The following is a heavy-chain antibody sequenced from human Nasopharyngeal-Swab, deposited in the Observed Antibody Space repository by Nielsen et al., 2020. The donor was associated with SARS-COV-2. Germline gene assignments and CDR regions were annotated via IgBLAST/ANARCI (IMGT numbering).Heavy chain of an antibody. Sequence: GESLKISCAASGFTFSSYWMSWVRQTPGKGLEWVANIKQDGSEKYYVDSVKGRFTISRDNAKNPLYLQMNSLRAEDTAVYYCAKDQLLRGYYYYYGMDVWGQGTTVTVSS. CDR2: IKQDGSEK. J-gene: IGHJ6*02. CDR3: AKDQLLRGYYYYYGMDV. V-gene: IGHV3-7*01. CDR1: GFTFSSYW. D-gene: IGHD2-2*01.